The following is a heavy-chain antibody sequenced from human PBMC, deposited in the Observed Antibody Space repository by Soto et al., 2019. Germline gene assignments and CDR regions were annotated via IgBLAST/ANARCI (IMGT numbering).Heavy chain of an antibody. CDR2: IIPIFGTA. V-gene: IGHV1-69*01. J-gene: IGHJ6*02. CDR1: GGTFSSYA. D-gene: IGHD6-6*01. CDR3: ARNEYSTTFYYYGMAV. Sequence: QVQLVQSGAEVKKPGSSVKVSCKASGGTFSSYAITWVRQAPGQGLEWMGRIIPIFGTANYNQKFQGRVTITADESTSTAYRELSSLRSEDTAVYYCARNEYSTTFYYYGMAVWGQGTTVTVSS.